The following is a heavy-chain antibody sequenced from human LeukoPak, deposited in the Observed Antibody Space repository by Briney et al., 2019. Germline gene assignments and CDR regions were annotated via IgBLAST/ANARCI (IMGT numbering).Heavy chain of an antibody. J-gene: IGHJ4*02. CDR2: IYYSGST. V-gene: IGHV4-59*08. CDR3: ARRAYSSGFDYIDY. Sequence: SETLSLTCTVSGGSISSYYWSWIRQPPGKGLELIGFIYYSGSTSYNPSLKSRVTISVDTSKSQFSPKLSSVIAADTAVYYCARRAYSSGFDYIDYWGQETLVTVSS. D-gene: IGHD6-19*01. CDR1: GGSISSYY.